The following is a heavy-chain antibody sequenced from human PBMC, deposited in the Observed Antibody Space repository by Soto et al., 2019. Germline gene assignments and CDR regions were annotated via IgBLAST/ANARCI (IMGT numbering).Heavy chain of an antibody. J-gene: IGHJ4*02. V-gene: IGHV4-34*01. D-gene: IGHD2-8*01. CDR1: GGSFSGYY. CDR2: INHSGST. Sequence: QVQLQQWGAGLLKPSETLSLTCAVYGGSFSGYYWSWIRQPPGKGREWIGEINHSGSTNYNPSLKSRVTISVDTSKNQFSLKLSSVTAADTAVYYCARGRGYCTNGVCYTFGYWGQGTLVTVSS. CDR3: ARGRGYCTNGVCYTFGY.